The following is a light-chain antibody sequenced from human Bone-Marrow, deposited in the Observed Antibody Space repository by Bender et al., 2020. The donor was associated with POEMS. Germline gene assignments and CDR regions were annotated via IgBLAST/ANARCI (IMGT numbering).Light chain of an antibody. V-gene: IGLV1-44*01. Sequence: QSVLTQPPSASGTPGQRVTISCSGSSSKFGSYPVNWYQQLPGAAPKLVIFNNSQRPSGVPDRFSGSNSGTSASLAISGSLSDDEAEFYCATWDDSLNGWVFGGGTKLTVL. CDR3: ATWDDSLNGWV. CDR1: SSKFGSYP. J-gene: IGLJ3*02. CDR2: NNS.